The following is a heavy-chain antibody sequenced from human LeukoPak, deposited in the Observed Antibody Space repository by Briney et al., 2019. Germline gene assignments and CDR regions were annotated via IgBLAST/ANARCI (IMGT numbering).Heavy chain of an antibody. CDR2: INPNSGGT. J-gene: IGHJ4*02. Sequence: ASVKDSCKASGYTFTRYYMHGLRQAPGRGLEWMGWINPNSGGTNYAQKFQGRVTMTRDTSISTAYMELSRLRSDDTAVYYCARDLRYFDWLEEDYWGQGTLVTVSS. D-gene: IGHD3-9*01. CDR3: ARDLRYFDWLEEDY. V-gene: IGHV1-2*02. CDR1: GYTFTRYY.